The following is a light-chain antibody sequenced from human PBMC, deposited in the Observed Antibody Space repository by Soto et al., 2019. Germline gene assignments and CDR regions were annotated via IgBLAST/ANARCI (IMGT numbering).Light chain of an antibody. J-gene: IGLJ1*01. V-gene: IGLV2-14*01. CDR3: CSYTTSNTRQIV. CDR1: SSDVGGYNY. CDR2: DVS. Sequence: LTKPASVSGSPGQSITISCTGTSSDVGGYNYVSWYQQHPGKAPKFMIYDVSNRPSGVSNRFSGSKSGNTASLTISGLQAEDEADYYCCSYTTSNTRQIVFGTGTKVTVL.